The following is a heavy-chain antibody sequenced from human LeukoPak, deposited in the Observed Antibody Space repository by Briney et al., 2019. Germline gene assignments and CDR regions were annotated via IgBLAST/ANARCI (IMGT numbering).Heavy chain of an antibody. CDR1: GYSFPSDW. J-gene: IGHJ4*02. CDR2: IYPGDSDT. D-gene: IGHD6-13*01. V-gene: IGHV5-51*01. CDR3: ARHPGYSISQTTFDY. Sequence: GESLKISCKGSGYSFPSDWIGWVRQMPGKGLEWMGSIYPGDSDTTYNPSFQGQATISADKSISTAYLQWSSLKASDTAMYYCARHPGYSISQTTFDYWGQGTLVTVSS.